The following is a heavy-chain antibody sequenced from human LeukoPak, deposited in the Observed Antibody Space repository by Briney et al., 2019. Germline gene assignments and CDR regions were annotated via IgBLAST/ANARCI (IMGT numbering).Heavy chain of an antibody. D-gene: IGHD2-21*01. CDR1: GFTFSSYW. J-gene: IGHJ3*02. CDR2: INRDGTST. CDR3: ARGTGCGVFDI. V-gene: IGHV3-74*01. Sequence: PGGSLRLSCAASGFTFSSYWMHWVRQAPGKGLVWVSRINRDGTSTSYADSVKGRFTISRDNAKNTLYLQMNSLRAEDTAVYYCARGTGCGVFDIWGQGTMVTVSS.